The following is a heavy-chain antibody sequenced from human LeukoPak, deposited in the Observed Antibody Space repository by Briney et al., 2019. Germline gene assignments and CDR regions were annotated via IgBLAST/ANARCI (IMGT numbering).Heavy chain of an antibody. D-gene: IGHD3-16*02. CDR2: IIPILGIA. CDR3: ARAAKYDYVWGSCRSNDAFDI. CDR1: GGTFSSYT. Sequence: ASVKVSCKASGGTFSSYTISRVRQAPGQGLEWMGRIIPILGIANYAQKFQGRVTITADKSTSTAYMELSSLRSEDTAVYYCARAAKYDYVWGSCRSNDAFDIWGQGTMVTVSA. V-gene: IGHV1-69*02. J-gene: IGHJ3*02.